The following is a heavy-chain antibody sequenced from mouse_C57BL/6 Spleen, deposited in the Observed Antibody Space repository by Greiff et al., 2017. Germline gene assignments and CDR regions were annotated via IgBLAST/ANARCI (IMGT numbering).Heavy chain of an antibody. CDR2: IYPGDGDT. V-gene: IGHV1-82*01. Sequence: VHLVESGPELVKPGASVKISCKASGYAFSSSWMNWVKQRPGKGLEWIGRIYPGDGDTNYNGKFKGKATLTADKSSSTAYMQLSSLTSEDSAVYFCARGAAQATDAMDYWGQGTSVTVSS. CDR3: ARGAAQATDAMDY. J-gene: IGHJ4*01. CDR1: GYAFSSSW. D-gene: IGHD3-2*02.